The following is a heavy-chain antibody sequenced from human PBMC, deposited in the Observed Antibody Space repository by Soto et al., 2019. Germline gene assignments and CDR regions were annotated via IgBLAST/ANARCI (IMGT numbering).Heavy chain of an antibody. CDR3: AKDLIQYCSGGSCNLFDY. CDR2: ISGSGGST. J-gene: IGHJ4*02. D-gene: IGHD2-15*01. CDR1: GFTFSSYA. V-gene: IGHV3-23*01. Sequence: GGSLRLSCAASGFTFSSYAMSWVRQAPGKGLEWVSAISGSGGSTYYADSVKGRFTISRDNSKNTLYLQMNSLRAEDTAVYYCAKDLIQYCSGGSCNLFDYWGQGTLVTVSS.